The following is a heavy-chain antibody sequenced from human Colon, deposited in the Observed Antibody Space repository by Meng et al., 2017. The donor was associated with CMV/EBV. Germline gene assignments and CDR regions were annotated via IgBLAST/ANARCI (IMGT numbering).Heavy chain of an antibody. CDR2: IRYDGNDK. D-gene: IGHD4-17*01. CDR1: GFTFSSYG. CDR3: AKVGDGYGDYGSIDS. V-gene: IGHV3-30*02. J-gene: IGHJ4*02. Sequence: GESLKISCTTSGFTFSSYGMHWVRQAPGKGLEWVAFIRYDGNDKYYADSVEGRFTISRDNSKNTLDLQMNSLRVEDTAVYYCAKVGDGYGDYGSIDSWGQGTMVTVSS.